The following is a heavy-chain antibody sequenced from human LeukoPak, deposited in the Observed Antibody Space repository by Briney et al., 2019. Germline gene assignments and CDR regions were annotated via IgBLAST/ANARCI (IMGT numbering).Heavy chain of an antibody. Sequence: ASVKVSCKASGYTFTSYGISWVRQAPGQGLEWMGYIITYNGNTNYAQKLQGRVTMTTDTSTSTAYMELRSLRSDDTAVYYCARDHITGTIQRRRKFDPWGQGTLVTVSS. V-gene: IGHV1-18*01. CDR1: GYTFTSYG. J-gene: IGHJ5*02. CDR2: IITYNGNT. CDR3: ARDHITGTIQRRRKFDP. D-gene: IGHD1-20*01.